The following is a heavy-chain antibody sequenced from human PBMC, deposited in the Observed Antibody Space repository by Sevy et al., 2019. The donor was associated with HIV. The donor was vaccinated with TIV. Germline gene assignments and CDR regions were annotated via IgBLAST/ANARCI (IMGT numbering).Heavy chain of an antibody. V-gene: IGHV3-48*03. Sequence: GGSLRLSCAASGFTFSSYEMNWVRQAPGKGLEWVSYISSVGSTIYYADSVKGRFTISRDNAKNSLYLQMNSLRAEDTAVYYCARTGSSWPAEYFQHWGQGTLVTVSS. CDR2: ISSVGSTI. D-gene: IGHD6-13*01. J-gene: IGHJ1*01. CDR1: GFTFSSYE. CDR3: ARTGSSWPAEYFQH.